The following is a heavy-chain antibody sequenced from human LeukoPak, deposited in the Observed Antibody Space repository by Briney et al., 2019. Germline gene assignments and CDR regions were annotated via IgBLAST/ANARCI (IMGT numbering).Heavy chain of an antibody. CDR2: INPKSGGT. J-gene: IGHJ6*04. D-gene: IGHD3-10*01. V-gene: IGHV1-2*02. Sequence: ASVTVSCKASGYIFTGNYIHWVRQAPGQGLEWMGWINPKSGGTNYAQKFQGRVTMTRDTSISTAYMELSRLRSDDTAVYYCARDPYYGSGRYRYGMDVWGKGTTVTISS. CDR3: ARDPYYGSGRYRYGMDV. CDR1: GYIFTGNY.